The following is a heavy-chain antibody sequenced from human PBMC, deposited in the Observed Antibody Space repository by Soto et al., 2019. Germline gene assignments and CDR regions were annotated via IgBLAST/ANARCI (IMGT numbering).Heavy chain of an antibody. D-gene: IGHD3-16*01. CDR2: ISHGGTT. Sequence: PSDTLSLTYAMLGVSFSRFYWPWIRHPPGKELEWIGEISHGGTTKDNPSLRRRVTTSVDTSKNQFSLTLTSVTDADTALYYCARGNKRRTSLGWGSFITGKHLDSWGQGTMVTVSS. CDR1: GVSFSRFY. CDR3: ARGNKRRTSLGWGSFITGKHLDS. J-gene: IGHJ4*02. V-gene: IGHV4-34*01.